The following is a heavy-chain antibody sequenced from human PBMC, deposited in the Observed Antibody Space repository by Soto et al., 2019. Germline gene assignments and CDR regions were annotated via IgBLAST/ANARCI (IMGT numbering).Heavy chain of an antibody. V-gene: IGHV1-69*01. CDR3: GVAMVREILIFESSGMHV. D-gene: IGHD3-10*01. CDR1: GGTFNNYA. J-gene: IGHJ6*02. Sequence: QVQLVQSGAEVKKPGSSVKVSCKTSGGTFNNYAISWVRQAPGQGLEWMGGLIPNFDTPNYAQKFQDRLTIIADESTSTVSMELRSLRSDDTAVYYCGVAMVREILIFESSGMHVWGQGTTVTVSS. CDR2: LIPNFDTP.